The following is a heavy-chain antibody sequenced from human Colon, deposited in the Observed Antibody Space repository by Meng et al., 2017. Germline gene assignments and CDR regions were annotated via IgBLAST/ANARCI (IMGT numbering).Heavy chain of an antibody. J-gene: IGHJ6*02. CDR3: ARDSGWYPYYYYYGMDV. CDR2: IKQDGSEK. V-gene: IGHV3-7*01. CDR1: GFTFSSYW. D-gene: IGHD6-19*01. Sequence: GGSLRPSCAASGFTFSSYWMSWVRQAPGKGLEWVANIKQDGSEKYYVDSVKGRFTISRDNAKNSLYLQMNSLRAEDTAVYYCARDSGWYPYYYYYGMDVWGQGTTVTVSS.